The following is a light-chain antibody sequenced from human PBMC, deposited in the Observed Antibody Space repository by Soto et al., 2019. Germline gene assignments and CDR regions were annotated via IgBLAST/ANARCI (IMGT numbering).Light chain of an antibody. J-gene: IGLJ1*01. V-gene: IGLV2-8*01. CDR3: SSYTGTHNFGV. Sequence: QSVLTQPPSASECPGQSVTISCTGTSSDVGGGYNYVSWYQHHPGKVPKLMIYEVSKRPSGVPDRFYGSKSGNTASLTVSGLQAEDEADYFCSSYTGTHNFGVFGPGTKLTVL. CDR1: SSDVGGGYNY. CDR2: EVS.